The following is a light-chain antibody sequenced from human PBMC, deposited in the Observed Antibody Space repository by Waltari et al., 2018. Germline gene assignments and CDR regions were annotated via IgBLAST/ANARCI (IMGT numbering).Light chain of an antibody. V-gene: IGLV2-23*02. CDR3: CSYVGSNTFDVV. Sequence: QSALTQPASVSGSPGQSITISCTGTSSAVGNYDLVSRYHQHPGKAPKLMTYEVSKRPSGVSKRFSGSKSGNTASLTISGLQAEDEADYYCCSYVGSNTFDVVFGGGTKLTVL. J-gene: IGLJ2*01. CDR1: SSAVGNYDL. CDR2: EVS.